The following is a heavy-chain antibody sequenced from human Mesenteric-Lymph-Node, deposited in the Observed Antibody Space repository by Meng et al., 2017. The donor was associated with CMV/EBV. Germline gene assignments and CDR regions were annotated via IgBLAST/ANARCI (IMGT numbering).Heavy chain of an antibody. CDR3: AKGGPTAASAY. CDR1: GYTVSSNY. D-gene: IGHD2-2*01. V-gene: IGHV3-53*01. J-gene: IGHJ4*02. Sequence: GGSLRLSCAASGYTVSSNYMSWVRQAPGKGLEWVSTVSPSGTHTDYADSLKGRFTISRDNSEMLYLQMNSLRAEDTAIYYCAKGGPTAASAYWGQGTLVTVSS. CDR2: SPSGTHT.